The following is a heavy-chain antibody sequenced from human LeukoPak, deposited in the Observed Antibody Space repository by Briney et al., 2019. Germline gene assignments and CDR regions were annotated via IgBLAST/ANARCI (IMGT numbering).Heavy chain of an antibody. CDR3: AKARIALATEYFQH. CDR2: INHSGST. CDR1: GGSFSGYY. J-gene: IGHJ1*01. V-gene: IGHV4-34*01. D-gene: IGHD6-13*01. Sequence: SETLSLTCAVYGGSFSGYYWSWIRQPPGKGLEWIGEINHSGSTNYNPSLKSRVTISVDTSKNQFSLKLSSVTAADTAVYYCAKARIALATEYFQHWGQGTLVTVSS.